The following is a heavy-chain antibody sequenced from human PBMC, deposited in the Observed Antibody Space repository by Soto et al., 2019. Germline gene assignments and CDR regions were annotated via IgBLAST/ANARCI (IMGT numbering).Heavy chain of an antibody. V-gene: IGHV3-74*01. Sequence: LGGSLRLSCEASGFTFSSYWMHWVRQGPGKGLMRVSRINSLGTSISYADSVKGRFTISRDNAKNTLYLQMNSLRAEDTAVYYCARDPPGSGKYLYYGMDVWGQGTTVTVS. J-gene: IGHJ6*02. CDR1: GFTFSSYW. D-gene: IGHD3-10*01. CDR3: ARDPPGSGKYLYYGMDV. CDR2: INSLGTSI.